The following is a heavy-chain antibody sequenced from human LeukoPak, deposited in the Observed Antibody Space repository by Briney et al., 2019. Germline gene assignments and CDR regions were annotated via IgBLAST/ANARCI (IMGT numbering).Heavy chain of an antibody. CDR1: GGTFSSYT. CDR3: AREKAYDSSGYYNLDY. CDR2: INPSGGST. Sequence: ASVKVSCKASGGTFSSYTISWVRQAPGQGLEWMGIINPSGGSTSYAQKFQGRVTMTRDTSTSTVYMELSSLRSEDTAVYYCAREKAYDSSGYYNLDYWGQGTLVTVSS. D-gene: IGHD3-22*01. V-gene: IGHV1-46*01. J-gene: IGHJ4*02.